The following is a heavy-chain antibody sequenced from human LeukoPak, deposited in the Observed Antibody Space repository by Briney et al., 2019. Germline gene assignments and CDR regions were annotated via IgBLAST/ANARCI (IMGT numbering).Heavy chain of an antibody. CDR1: GFTFSSYA. D-gene: IGHD3-3*01. J-gene: IGHJ4*02. V-gene: IGHV3-23*01. CDR3: AKGGITIFGVPYAFDY. Sequence: GGSLRLSCAASGFTFSSYAMSWVRQAPGKGLEWVSAISGSGGSTYYADSVKGRFTISRDNSKNTLYLQMNSLRAEDMAVYYCAKGGITIFGVPYAFDYWGQGTLVTVSS. CDR2: ISGSGGST.